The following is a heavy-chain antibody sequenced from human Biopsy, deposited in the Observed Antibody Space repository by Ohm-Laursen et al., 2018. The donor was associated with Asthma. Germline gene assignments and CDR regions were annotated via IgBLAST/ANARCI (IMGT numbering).Heavy chain of an antibody. CDR3: VRGSSSWHHGPFHYYYGLDV. CDR1: SGSGGYMRSGNYY. D-gene: IGHD6-13*01. V-gene: IGHV4-39*01. CDR2: IYYSGTT. Sequence: SDTLSPTCSLSSGSGGYMRSGNYYWGWIRQPPGKGLEWIGSIYYSGTTYYNPSLESRVTVSADTSKNQFSLKLTSVTAADTAVYYCVRGSSSWHHGPFHYYYGLDVWGQGTTATVS. J-gene: IGHJ6*02.